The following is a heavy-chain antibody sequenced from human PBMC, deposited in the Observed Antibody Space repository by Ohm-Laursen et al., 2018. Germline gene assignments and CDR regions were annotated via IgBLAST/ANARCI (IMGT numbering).Heavy chain of an antibody. CDR1: GFTFDDYA. Sequence: SLRLSCTASGFTFDDYAMSWVRQAPGKGLEWVSTISGSGGTTYYADSVKGRFSISRDSSKNTLYLQMNSLRAEDTALYYCAKGLTVTSSPYSYYGMDVWGQGTMVTVSS. D-gene: IGHD4-17*01. J-gene: IGHJ6*02. V-gene: IGHV3-23*01. CDR2: ISGSGGTT. CDR3: AKGLTVTSSPYSYYGMDV.